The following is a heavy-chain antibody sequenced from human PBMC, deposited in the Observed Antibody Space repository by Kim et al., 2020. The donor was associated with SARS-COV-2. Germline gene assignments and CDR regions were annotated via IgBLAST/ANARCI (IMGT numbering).Heavy chain of an antibody. J-gene: IGHJ4*02. CDR1: GFTFSSYA. CDR3: AKSDWYPLLFDY. CDR2: IYSGGSST. V-gene: IGHV3-23*03. D-gene: IGHD6-19*01. Sequence: GGSLRLSCAASGFTFSSYAMSWVRQAPGKGLEWVSVIYSGGSSTYYADSVKGRFTISRDNSKNTLYLQMNSLRAEDTAVYYCAKSDWYPLLFDYWGQGTLVTVSS.